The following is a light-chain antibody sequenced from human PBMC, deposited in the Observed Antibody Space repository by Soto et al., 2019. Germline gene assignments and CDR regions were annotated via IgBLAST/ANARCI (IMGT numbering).Light chain of an antibody. Sequence: QLVLTQSPSASASLGASVKLTCTPSSGHITYAIAWHQQQPDKGPRFLMTVNIDGSHSKGDGIPDRFSGSSSGSERYLTISSLQSEDEGEYYCQTWVTDFWVFGGGTNLTVL. CDR1: SGHITYA. CDR2: VNIDGSH. V-gene: IGLV4-69*01. CDR3: QTWVTDFWV. J-gene: IGLJ3*02.